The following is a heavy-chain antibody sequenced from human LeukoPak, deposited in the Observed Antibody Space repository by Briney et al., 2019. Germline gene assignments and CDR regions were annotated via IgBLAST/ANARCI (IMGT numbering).Heavy chain of an antibody. Sequence: GGSLTLPCAASGFTFSSYWMSWVRQAPGKGLEWVANIKQDESEKYYVDSVKGRFTISRDNAKNSMYLQMNSLRAEDTAVYYCARDKIEGPTKIYYSGHGNLVSVSS. CDR1: GFTFSSYW. J-gene: IGHJ4*01. D-gene: IGHD1-1*01. CDR3: ARDKIEGPTKIYY. CDR2: IKQDESEK. V-gene: IGHV3-7*01.